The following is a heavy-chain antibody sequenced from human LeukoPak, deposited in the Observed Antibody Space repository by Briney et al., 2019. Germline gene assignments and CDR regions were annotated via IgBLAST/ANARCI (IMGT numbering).Heavy chain of an antibody. Sequence: GGSLRLSCAASGFTFSDYSMNCVRQAPGKGLEWVSSISSRSAYIHYTDSVKGRFTISRDNAENSLYLQMNNLRADDTAVYYCARDRSGSYPYYFDYWGQGTVVTVSS. CDR1: GFTFSDYS. J-gene: IGHJ4*02. V-gene: IGHV3-21*01. CDR2: ISSRSAYI. CDR3: ARDRSGSYPYYFDY. D-gene: IGHD1-26*01.